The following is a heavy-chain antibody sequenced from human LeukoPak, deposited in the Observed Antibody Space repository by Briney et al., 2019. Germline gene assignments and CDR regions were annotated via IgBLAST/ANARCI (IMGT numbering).Heavy chain of an antibody. CDR1: GCASSRSSYY. J-gene: IGHJ5*02. CDR3: ARLSSGWTNPNWFDP. V-gene: IGHV4-39*01. Sequence: PSETLSLTCAVAGCASSRSSYYGGWSRQPPGKGLEWIGSIYYSGSTYYNPSLKSRVTISVDTSKNQFSLKLSSVTAADTAVYYCARLSSGWTNPNWFDPSGQGTLVIVSS. CDR2: IYYSGST. D-gene: IGHD6-19*01.